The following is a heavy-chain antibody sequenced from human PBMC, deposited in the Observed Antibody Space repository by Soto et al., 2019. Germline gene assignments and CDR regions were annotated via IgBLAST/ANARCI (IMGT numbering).Heavy chain of an antibody. CDR3: ARDLYYYGSGRNYYMDV. Sequence: VKVSCKASGYTFTSYAMHWVRQAPGQRLEWMGWINAGNGNTKYSQKFQGRVTITRDTSASTAYMELSSLRSEDTAVYYCARDLYYYGSGRNYYMDVWGKGTTVTVSS. D-gene: IGHD3-10*01. V-gene: IGHV1-3*01. CDR1: GYTFTSYA. CDR2: INAGNGNT. J-gene: IGHJ6*03.